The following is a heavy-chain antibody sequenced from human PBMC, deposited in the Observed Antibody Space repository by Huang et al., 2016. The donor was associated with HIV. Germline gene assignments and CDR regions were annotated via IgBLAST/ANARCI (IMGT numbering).Heavy chain of an antibody. Sequence: QVQLVESGGGVVQPGRSLRLSCAASGFPFNNHAMHWVRQAPGKRMDWVAGISNEGSKNYYADSVKGRFTISRDSSKSTLFLHMTSLRTEDTAVYYCARAKDTWDAYDIWGQGTMVIVSS. CDR1: GFPFNNHA. J-gene: IGHJ3*02. D-gene: IGHD5-18*01. V-gene: IGHV3-30-3*01. CDR2: ISNEGSKN. CDR3: ARAKDTWDAYDI.